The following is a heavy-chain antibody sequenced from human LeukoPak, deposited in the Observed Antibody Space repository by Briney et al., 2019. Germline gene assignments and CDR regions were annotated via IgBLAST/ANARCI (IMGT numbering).Heavy chain of an antibody. J-gene: IGHJ4*02. Sequence: SETLSLTCAVYGGSFSGYYWSWIRQPPGKGLEWIGEINHSGSTNYNPSLKSRVTMSVDTSKNQFSLKLSSVTAADTAVYYCARRPMVVDYWGQGTLVTVSS. V-gene: IGHV4-34*01. CDR2: INHSGST. D-gene: IGHD3-10*01. CDR1: GGSFSGYY. CDR3: ARRPMVVDY.